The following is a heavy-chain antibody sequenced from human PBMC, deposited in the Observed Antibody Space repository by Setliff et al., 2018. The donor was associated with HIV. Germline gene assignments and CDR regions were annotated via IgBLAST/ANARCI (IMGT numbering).Heavy chain of an antibody. CDR3: ARIIDYYGSGSCY. CDR1: GFTFSSYS. Sequence: GGSLRLSCAASGFTFSSYSMNWVRQAPGKGLEWVSSISSSSTYIYYADSVKGRFTISRDNAKNSLYLQMNSLRAEDTAVYYCARIIDYYGSGSCYWGQGTLVTVSS. D-gene: IGHD3-10*01. CDR2: ISSSSTYI. J-gene: IGHJ4*02. V-gene: IGHV3-21*01.